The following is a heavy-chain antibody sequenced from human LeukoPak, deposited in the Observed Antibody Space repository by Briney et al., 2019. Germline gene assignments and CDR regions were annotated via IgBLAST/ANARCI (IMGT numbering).Heavy chain of an antibody. Sequence: PGGSLRLSCAASGFSFSSYWMSWVRQAPGKGLEWVANIKQDGSESNYVGPVKGRFTISRDNAKNSLYLQMNSLRAEDTAVYYCAKDSYSKGDYWGQGTLVTVSS. V-gene: IGHV3-7*05. CDR3: AKDSYSKGDY. CDR1: GFSFSSYW. J-gene: IGHJ4*02. CDR2: IKQDGSES. D-gene: IGHD1-26*01.